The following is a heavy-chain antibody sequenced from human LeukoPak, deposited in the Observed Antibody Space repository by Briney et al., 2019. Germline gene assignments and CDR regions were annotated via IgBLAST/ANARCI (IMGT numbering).Heavy chain of an antibody. Sequence: GGSLRLSCAASGFTYNNYQMNWVRQAPGKGLECISYISSSGRTIYYADSLKGRFTVSRDNAKNSLYLRMNNLRAEDTAVYYCARREYYSDYWGQGTLVTVSS. CDR1: GFTYNNYQ. CDR3: ARREYYSDY. CDR2: ISSSGRTI. J-gene: IGHJ4*02. V-gene: IGHV3-48*03.